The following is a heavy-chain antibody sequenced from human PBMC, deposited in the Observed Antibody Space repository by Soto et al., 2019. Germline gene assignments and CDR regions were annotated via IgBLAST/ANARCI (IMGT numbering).Heavy chain of an antibody. D-gene: IGHD2-15*01. V-gene: IGHV3-23*01. J-gene: IGHJ4*02. CDR1: GFTFSSYA. CDR2: ISGSGGST. CDR3: AKEGFDCSGGSCYSVADY. Sequence: GGSLRLSCAASGFTFSSYAMSWVRQAPGKGLEWVSAISGSGGSTYYADSVKGRFTISRDNSKNTLYLQMNSLRAEDTAVYYCAKEGFDCSGGSCYSVADYWGQGTLVTVSS.